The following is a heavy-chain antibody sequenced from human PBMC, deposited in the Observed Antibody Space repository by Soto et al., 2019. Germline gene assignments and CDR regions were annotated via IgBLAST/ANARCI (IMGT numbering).Heavy chain of an antibody. CDR1: GFTFSGDW. D-gene: IGHD2-2*01. CDR3: ARGPRGLYHHDY. J-gene: IGHJ4*02. V-gene: IGHV3-74*01. Sequence: GGSLRLSCVASGFTFSGDWMHWVRQAAGKGLVWVSRINMDGTSTNYADSVKGRFTISKDNAKNTLYLQMNSLRVDDTAVYYCARGPRGLYHHDYWGQGALVTVSS. CDR2: INMDGTST.